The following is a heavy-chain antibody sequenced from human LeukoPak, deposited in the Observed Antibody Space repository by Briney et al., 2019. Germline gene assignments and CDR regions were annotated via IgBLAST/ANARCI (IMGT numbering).Heavy chain of an antibody. V-gene: IGHV3-23*01. CDR2: ISESGSGT. D-gene: IGHD3-3*01. CDR3: AKGVFGVNRAFDY. Sequence: GGPLRLSCEASGFTFNTCAMSWVRQAPGKGLEWVSAISESGSGTYYADSVKGRFTISRDNSKNTPYLQMNSLRVDDTALYYCAKGVFGVNRAFDYWGQGTLVTVSS. J-gene: IGHJ4*02. CDR1: GFTFNTCA.